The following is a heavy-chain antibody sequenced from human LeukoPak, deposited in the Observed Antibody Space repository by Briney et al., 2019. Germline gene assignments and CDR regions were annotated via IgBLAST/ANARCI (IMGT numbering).Heavy chain of an antibody. V-gene: IGHV4-39*01. CDR1: GGSISSSSYY. D-gene: IGHD6-19*01. J-gene: IGHJ4*02. CDR2: IYYSGST. CDR3: SRHSSGLRYFDY. Sequence: PSETLSLTCTVSGGSISSSSYYWGWIRQPPGKGLGWIGSIYYSGSTYYNPSLKSRVTISVDTSKNQFSLKLSSVTAADTAVYYCSRHSSGLRYFDYWGQGTLVTVSS.